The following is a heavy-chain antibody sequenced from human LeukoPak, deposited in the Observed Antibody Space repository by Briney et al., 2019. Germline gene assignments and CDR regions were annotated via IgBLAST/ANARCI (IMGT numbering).Heavy chain of an antibody. CDR2: IYHSGST. V-gene: IGHV4-38-2*02. Sequence: SETLSLTCTVSGYSISSGYYWGWIRQPPGKGLEWIGSIYHSGSTYYNPSLKSRVTISVDTSKNQFSLKLSSVTAADTAVYYCARVAHTAMVYGYAFDIWGQGTMVTVSS. J-gene: IGHJ3*02. CDR1: GYSISSGYY. CDR3: ARVAHTAMVYGYAFDI. D-gene: IGHD5-18*01.